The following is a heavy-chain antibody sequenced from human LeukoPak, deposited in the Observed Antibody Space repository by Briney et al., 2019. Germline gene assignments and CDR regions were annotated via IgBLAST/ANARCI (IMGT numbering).Heavy chain of an antibody. J-gene: IGHJ4*02. Sequence: GGSLRLSCAASGFRVSSNYMTWVRQAPGKGLEWVAVIWRDGSNKYYADSVKGRFTVSRDNPKNTLNLQMDSLRVEDTAVYYCARHGSGSKYFDPLDFWGQGTLVTVSS. V-gene: IGHV3-33*08. CDR3: ARHGSGSKYFDPLDF. CDR2: IWRDGSNK. D-gene: IGHD1-26*01. CDR1: GFRVSSNY.